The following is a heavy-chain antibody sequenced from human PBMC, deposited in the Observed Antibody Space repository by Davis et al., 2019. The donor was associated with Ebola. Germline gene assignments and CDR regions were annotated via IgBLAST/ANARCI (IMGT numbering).Heavy chain of an antibody. D-gene: IGHD3-3*01. J-gene: IGHJ6*02. Sequence: GGSLRLSCAASGFTFSSYGMHWVRQAPGKGLEWVAVISYDGSNKYYADSVKGRFTISRDNSKNTLYLQMNSLRAEDTAVYYCAKGVADFWSGYYLVSGMDVWGQGTTVTVSS. CDR1: GFTFSSYG. CDR2: ISYDGSNK. CDR3: AKGVADFWSGYYLVSGMDV. V-gene: IGHV3-30*18.